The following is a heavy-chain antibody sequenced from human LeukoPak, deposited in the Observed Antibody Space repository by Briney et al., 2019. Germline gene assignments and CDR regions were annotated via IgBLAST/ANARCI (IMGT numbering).Heavy chain of an antibody. Sequence: GGSLRLSCAASGFTFSSYWMHWARQVPGKGLVWVARINPGGSSITYADSVKGRFTISRDNAKNTLYLQMDSLRAEDTGVYYCARSNQADDYWGQGTLVTASS. CDR1: GFTFSSYW. J-gene: IGHJ4*02. V-gene: IGHV3-74*01. CDR2: INPGGSSI. CDR3: ARSNQADDY. D-gene: IGHD1-14*01.